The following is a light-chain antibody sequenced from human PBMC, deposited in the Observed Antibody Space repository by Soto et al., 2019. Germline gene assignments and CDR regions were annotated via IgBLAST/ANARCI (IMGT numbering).Light chain of an antibody. J-gene: IGKJ1*01. Sequence: DIQMTQSPSSLSASVGDRVTITFRTSQSISTSLNWYQQKAGKAPKLLIYDASSLESGVPSRFSGSGSGTEFTLTISSLQPDDFATYYCQQYNSYSPWTFGQGTKVDIK. CDR1: QSISTS. V-gene: IGKV1-5*01. CDR2: DAS. CDR3: QQYNSYSPWT.